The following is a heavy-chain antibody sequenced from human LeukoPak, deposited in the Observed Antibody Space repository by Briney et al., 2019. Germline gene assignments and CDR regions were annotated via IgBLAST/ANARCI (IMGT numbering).Heavy chain of an antibody. V-gene: IGHV4-34*01. CDR1: GGSFSGYY. J-gene: IGHJ4*02. Sequence: SETLSLTCAVYGGSFSGYYWSWIRQPPGKGLEWIGEINHSGSTNYNPSLKSRVTISVDTSKNQFSLKLSSVTPADTGVYYCARGGHYYDSSGYYYCVYWGQGTRVSVSS. CDR2: INHSGST. CDR3: ARGGHYYDSSGYYYCVY. D-gene: IGHD3-22*01.